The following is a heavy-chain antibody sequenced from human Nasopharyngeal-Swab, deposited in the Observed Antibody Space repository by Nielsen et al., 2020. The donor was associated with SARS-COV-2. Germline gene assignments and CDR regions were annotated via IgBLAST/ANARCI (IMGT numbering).Heavy chain of an antibody. V-gene: IGHV3-21*01. CDR1: GFTFSSYS. J-gene: IGHJ4*02. CDR2: ISSSSSYI. CDR3: ARVGGGRYCSGGSCPYYFDY. Sequence: GGARRLSCAASGFTFSSYSMNRVRQAPGKGLEWVSSISSSSSYIYYADSVKGRFTISRDNAKNSLYLQMNSLRAEDTAVYYCARVGGGRYCSGGSCPYYFDYWGQGTLVTVSS. D-gene: IGHD2-15*01.